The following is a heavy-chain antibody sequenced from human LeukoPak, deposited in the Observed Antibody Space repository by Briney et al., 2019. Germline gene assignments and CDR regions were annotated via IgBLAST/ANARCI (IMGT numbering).Heavy chain of an antibody. CDR1: GYTFTGYH. D-gene: IGHD2-2*01. CDR2: INPNSGGT. CDR3: ARDRGVVAPIRIDYYYMDV. V-gene: IGHV1-2*02. Sequence: ASVKVSCKTSGYTFTGYHMHWVRQAPGQGLEWMGWINPNSGGTNYAQKFQGRVTMTRDTSISTAYMELSRLRSDDTAVYYCARDRGVVAPIRIDYYYMDVWGKGTTVTVSS. J-gene: IGHJ6*03.